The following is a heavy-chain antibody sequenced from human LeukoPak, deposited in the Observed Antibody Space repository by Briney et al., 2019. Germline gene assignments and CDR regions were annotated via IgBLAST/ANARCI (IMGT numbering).Heavy chain of an antibody. D-gene: IGHD3-10*01. CDR2: IHSDGTGT. CDR3: ARGSSVREDY. Sequence: TGGSLRLSCVASGFTFSSYWMHWVRHAPGKGLVWVSRIHSDGTGTSYADSVKGRFTISRDNAKNTLYLQMNSLRAEGTAVYYCARGSSVREDYWGQGTLVTVSS. J-gene: IGHJ4*02. V-gene: IGHV3-74*01. CDR1: GFTFSSYW.